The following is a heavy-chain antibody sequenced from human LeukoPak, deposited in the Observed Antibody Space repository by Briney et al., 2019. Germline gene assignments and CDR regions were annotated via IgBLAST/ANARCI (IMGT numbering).Heavy chain of an antibody. CDR3: ARDRTGGYFDY. CDR2: IWYDGSNK. Sequence: GGSLRLSCAASGYTFSSYGMHWVRQAPGKGLEWVAVIWYDGSNKYYADSVKGRFTIPRDNSKNTLYLQMNSLRAEDTAVYYCARDRTGGYFDYWGQGTLVTVSS. V-gene: IGHV3-33*01. D-gene: IGHD3-16*01. CDR1: GYTFSSYG. J-gene: IGHJ4*02.